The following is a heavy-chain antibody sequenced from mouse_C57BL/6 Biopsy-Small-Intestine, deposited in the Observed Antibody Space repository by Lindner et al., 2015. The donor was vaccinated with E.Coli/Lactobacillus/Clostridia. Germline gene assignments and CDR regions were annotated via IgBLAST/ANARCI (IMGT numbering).Heavy chain of an antibody. CDR3: AGIYDGYFYAMDY. J-gene: IGHJ4*01. V-gene: IGHV14-2*01. CDR2: IDPEDGET. Sequence: VQLQESGAELVRPGASVKLSCTASGFNIKDYYIHWVKQRTEQGLEWIGRIDPEDGETKYVPKFQGKATMTSDTSSNTAYLQLSSLTSEDTAVYYCAGIYDGYFYAMDYWGQGTSVTVSS. D-gene: IGHD2-3*01. CDR1: GFNIKDYY.